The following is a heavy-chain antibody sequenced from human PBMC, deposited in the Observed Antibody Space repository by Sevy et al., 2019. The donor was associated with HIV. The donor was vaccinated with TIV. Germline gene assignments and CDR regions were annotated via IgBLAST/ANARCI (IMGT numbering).Heavy chain of an antibody. D-gene: IGHD3-10*01. Sequence: ASVKASCRASGYTFTDYYLHWVRQAPGQGLEWMGWINPNNGGTEYAQRFQGRVAMTRDTSISTVYMELSRLRSDDTAVYYCARASHVSGSYTNDYWGQGTLVTVSS. J-gene: IGHJ4*02. CDR1: GYTFTDYY. CDR3: ARASHVSGSYTNDY. V-gene: IGHV1-2*02. CDR2: INPNNGGT.